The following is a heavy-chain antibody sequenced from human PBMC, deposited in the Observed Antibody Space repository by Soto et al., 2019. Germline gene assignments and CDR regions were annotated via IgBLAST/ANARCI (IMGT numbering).Heavy chain of an antibody. CDR1: GGTFSRYA. Sequence: QVQLVQSGAEVRKPGSSVKVSCKASGGTFSRYAINWVRQAPGQGLEWMGEIIPMFGTTNYAQKFKGRVTITADESTSTVYMELNTLRSEDAAVYYCARASIHGSSWYFWFDPWGQGTLVTVSS. D-gene: IGHD6-13*01. CDR3: ARASIHGSSWYFWFDP. J-gene: IGHJ5*01. CDR2: IIPMFGTT. V-gene: IGHV1-69*01.